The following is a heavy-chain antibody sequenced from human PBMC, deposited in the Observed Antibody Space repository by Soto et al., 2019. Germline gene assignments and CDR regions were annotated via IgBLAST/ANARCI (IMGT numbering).Heavy chain of an antibody. Sequence: QVQLVESGGGVVQPGRSLRLSWADSGLSFSSYGMHWVRQAPGEGLEWVAAISYDGSNKNYLASVEGRFTISRDNSKKTRCPQMDTQRPVDSAVDYCASDSYCRPSSGYYVFDYWGQGTLVTVSS. V-gene: IGHV3-30*03. J-gene: IGHJ4*02. CDR2: ISYDGSNK. D-gene: IGHD3-22*01. CDR1: GLSFSSYG. CDR3: ASDSYCRPSSGYYVFDY.